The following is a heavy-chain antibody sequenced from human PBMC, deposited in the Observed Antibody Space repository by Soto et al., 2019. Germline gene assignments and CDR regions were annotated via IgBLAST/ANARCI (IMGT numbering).Heavy chain of an antibody. Sequence: QVQLVESGGGVVQPGRSLRLSCAASGFPFSSYGMHWVRQAPGKGLEWVAVISYDGSNKYYADSVKGRFTISRDNSKNTLYLQMNSLRAEDTAVYYCAKEAVAGTLAYWGQGTLVTVSS. CDR2: ISYDGSNK. CDR3: AKEAVAGTLAY. V-gene: IGHV3-30*18. CDR1: GFPFSSYG. J-gene: IGHJ4*02. D-gene: IGHD6-19*01.